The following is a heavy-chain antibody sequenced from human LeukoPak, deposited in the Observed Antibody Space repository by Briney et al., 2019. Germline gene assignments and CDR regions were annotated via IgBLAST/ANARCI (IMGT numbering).Heavy chain of an antibody. V-gene: IGHV1-69*13. CDR1: GGTFSSYA. CDR3: ASRYYYDILTGSLAYYFDY. D-gene: IGHD3-9*01. Sequence: GASVKVSCKASGGTFSSYAISWVRQAPGQGLEWMGGIIPIFGTANYAQKFQGRVTITAVESTSTAYMELSSLRSEDTAVYYCASRYYYDILTGSLAYYFDYWGQGTLVTVSS. CDR2: IIPIFGTA. J-gene: IGHJ4*02.